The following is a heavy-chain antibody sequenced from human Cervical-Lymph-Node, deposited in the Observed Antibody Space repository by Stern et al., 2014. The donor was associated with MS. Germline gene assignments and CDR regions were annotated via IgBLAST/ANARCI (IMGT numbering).Heavy chain of an antibody. CDR3: AWGSNVDY. V-gene: IGHV1-2*06. D-gene: IGHD3-16*01. J-gene: IGHJ4*02. Sequence: QVQLMQSGAEVKKPGASVKVSCKASGYTFTGYYIHWVRQAPGQGLEWMGRFNPNSGATNYAQKFQGRLTMTTDTSITTANMGLSRLRSDDTAVYYCAWGSNVDYWGQGTLVTVSS. CDR1: GYTFTGYY. CDR2: FNPNSGAT.